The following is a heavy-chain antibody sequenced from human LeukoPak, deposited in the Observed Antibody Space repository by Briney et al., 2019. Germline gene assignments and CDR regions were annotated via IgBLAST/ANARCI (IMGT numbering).Heavy chain of an antibody. CDR3: ARGQMDTAMVIWFDP. D-gene: IGHD5-18*01. V-gene: IGHV3-21*01. CDR1: GFTFSSYS. J-gene: IGHJ5*02. CDR2: ISSSSSYI. Sequence: PGGSLRLSCAASGFTFSSYSMNWVRQAPGKGLEWVSSISSSSSYIYYADSVKGRFTISRDNAKNSLYLQMNSLRAEDTAVYYCARGQMDTAMVIWFDPWGQGTLITVSS.